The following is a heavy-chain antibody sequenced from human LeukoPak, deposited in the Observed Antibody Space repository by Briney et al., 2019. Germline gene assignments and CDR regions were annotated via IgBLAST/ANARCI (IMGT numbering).Heavy chain of an antibody. V-gene: IGHV3-7*01. CDR2: IKQDGSEK. Sequence: GGFLRLSCAASGFTLSNHWMTWVRQAPGKGLECVAIIKQDGSEKYYVDSVKGRFTISRDNAKNSLYLQMNSLRAEDTAVYYCGTGWAIDFWGQGTLVTVSS. D-gene: IGHD5-24*01. CDR1: GFTLSNHW. J-gene: IGHJ4*02. CDR3: GTGWAIDF.